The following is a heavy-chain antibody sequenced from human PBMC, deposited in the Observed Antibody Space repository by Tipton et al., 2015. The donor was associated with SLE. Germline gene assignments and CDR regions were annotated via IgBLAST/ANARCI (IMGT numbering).Heavy chain of an antibody. V-gene: IGHV4-39*07. J-gene: IGHJ6*02. CDR3: ARRTGAIFGVVIYYCYYGMDV. CDR1: GGSISSSSYY. CDR2: IYYSGST. Sequence: TLSLTCTVSGGSISSSSYYWGWIRQPPGKGLEWIGSIYYSGSTYYNPSLKSRVTISVDTSKNQFSLKLSSVTAADTAVYYCARRTGAIFGVVIYYCYYGMDVWGQGTTVTVSS. D-gene: IGHD3-3*01.